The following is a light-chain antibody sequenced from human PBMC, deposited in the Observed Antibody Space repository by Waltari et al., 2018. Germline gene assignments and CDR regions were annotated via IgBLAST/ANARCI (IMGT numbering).Light chain of an antibody. CDR2: EVR. CDR1: NSDVESYDR. Sequence: QSALTQPASVAGSPGQSITISCPGPNSDVESYDRVSWYQQHPGKAPKIRTSEVRKRPSGVSTRFSGAKSGNTASMTISGLQAEDEADYYCCSYAGSSTFDCVFGGGTKLTVL. CDR3: CSYAGSSTFDCV. J-gene: IGLJ3*02. V-gene: IGLV2-23*02.